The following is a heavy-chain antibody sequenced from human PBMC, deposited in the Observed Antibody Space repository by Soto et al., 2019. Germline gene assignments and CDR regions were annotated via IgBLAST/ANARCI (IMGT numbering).Heavy chain of an antibody. D-gene: IGHD3-9*01. V-gene: IGHV4-59*01. Sequence: SETLSLTCTVSGGSISSYYWSWIRQPPGKGLEWIGYIYYSGSTNYNPSLKSRVTISVDTYKNKFSLKLSSVTAADTAVYYSSIMTFVWSVGGSDFDYWGQRTLVTVSS. CDR2: IYYSGST. CDR1: GGSISSYY. J-gene: IGHJ4*02. CDR3: SIMTFVWSVGGSDFDY.